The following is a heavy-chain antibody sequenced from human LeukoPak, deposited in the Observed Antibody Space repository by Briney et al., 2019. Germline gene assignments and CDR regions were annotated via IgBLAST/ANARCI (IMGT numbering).Heavy chain of an antibody. CDR3: ARDTYDTLTGYFLFDY. V-gene: IGHV4-59*01. D-gene: IGHD3-9*01. CDR2: ISNSGST. CDR1: GGTINNYY. Sequence: SETLSLTCTVSGGTINNYYMSWIRQTPGKGLEWICYISNSGSTNYNPSLKTRVTISLDTSKNRSSLNLRSVTAADTAVFYCARDTYDTLTGYFLFDYWGQGTLVTVSS. J-gene: IGHJ4*02.